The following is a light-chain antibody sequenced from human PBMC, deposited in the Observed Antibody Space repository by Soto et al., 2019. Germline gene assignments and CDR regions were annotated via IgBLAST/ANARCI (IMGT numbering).Light chain of an antibody. CDR1: QSVSSSY. Sequence: EIVLTQSPGTLSLSPGERATLSCRASQSVSSSYLAWYQQKPGQAPRLLIYGASSRATGIPDRFSGSGSGKDLTFTISRLEAEDFAVYYCQQYGSSPRTFGQGTKVEIK. V-gene: IGKV3-20*01. CDR2: GAS. J-gene: IGKJ1*01. CDR3: QQYGSSPRT.